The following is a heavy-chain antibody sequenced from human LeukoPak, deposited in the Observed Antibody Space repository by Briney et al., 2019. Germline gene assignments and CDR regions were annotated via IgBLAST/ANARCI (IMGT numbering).Heavy chain of an antibody. D-gene: IGHD3-9*01. CDR2: ISSSSSYI. J-gene: IGHJ4*02. Sequence: PGGSLRLSCAASGFTFSSYSMNWVRQAPGKGLEWVSSISSSSSYIYYADSVKGRFTISRDNAKNSLYLQMNSLRAEDTAVYYCARIRYFDWLWSYYFDYWGQGTLVTVSS. CDR1: GFTFSSYS. V-gene: IGHV3-21*01. CDR3: ARIRYFDWLWSYYFDY.